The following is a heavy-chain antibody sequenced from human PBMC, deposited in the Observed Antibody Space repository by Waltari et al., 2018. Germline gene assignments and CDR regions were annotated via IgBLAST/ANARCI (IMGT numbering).Heavy chain of an antibody. Sequence: QVQLVQSGAEVEKPGASVKVSCKASGYAFMSFGFNWVRQAPGQGLEWKGWVSAYSGKTEVAQKFQDRVTLTTDTSTSTAYMEWTSLRSDDTALYYCARDVLHSAPSFSDSWGQGTLVTVSS. J-gene: IGHJ1*01. V-gene: IGHV1-18*01. CDR2: VSAYSGKT. CDR3: ARDVLHSAPSFSDS. CDR1: GYAFMSFG. D-gene: IGHD2-15*01.